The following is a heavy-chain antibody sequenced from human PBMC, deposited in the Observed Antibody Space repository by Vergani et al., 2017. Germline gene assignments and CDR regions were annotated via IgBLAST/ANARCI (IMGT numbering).Heavy chain of an antibody. V-gene: IGHV3-33*01. D-gene: IGHD3-10*01. Sequence: QVQLVESGGGVVQPGRSLRLSCAASAFTFSSYGMHWVRQAPGKGLEWVAVIWYDGSNKYYADSVKGRFTISRDNSKNTLYLQMNSLRAEDTAVYYCARDRPLGSGSYYKVYWGQGTLVTVSS. CDR1: AFTFSSYG. CDR3: ARDRPLGSGSYYKVY. J-gene: IGHJ4*02. CDR2: IWYDGSNK.